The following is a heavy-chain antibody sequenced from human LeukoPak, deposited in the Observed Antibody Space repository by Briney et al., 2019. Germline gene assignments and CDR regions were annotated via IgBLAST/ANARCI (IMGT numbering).Heavy chain of an antibody. Sequence: ASVKVSCKASGGTFISYAISWVRQAPGQGLEWMGWISAYNGNTNYAQKLQGRVTMTRDTSTSTVYMELSSLRSEDTAVYYCARSYDYGDCESGYWGQGTLVTVSS. V-gene: IGHV1-18*01. CDR2: ISAYNGNT. D-gene: IGHD4-17*01. CDR3: ARSYDYGDCESGY. J-gene: IGHJ4*02. CDR1: GGTFISYA.